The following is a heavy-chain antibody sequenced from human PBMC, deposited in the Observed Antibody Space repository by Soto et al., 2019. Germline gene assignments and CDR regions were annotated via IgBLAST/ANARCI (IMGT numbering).Heavy chain of an antibody. CDR2: IIPVFGTT. CDR3: AKDHRNGLRAGNFDY. D-gene: IGHD3-10*01. CDR1: GGSFTSYS. J-gene: IGHJ4*02. V-gene: IGHV1-69*01. Sequence: QVQLVQSGAEVKKPGSSLKLSCRASGGSFTSYSISWLRQAPGQGLEWMGGIIPVFGTTSYAQRLQGRVTITADESTSTAYLDLSSLISEDTAVYYCAKDHRNGLRAGNFDYWGQGTLVTVSS.